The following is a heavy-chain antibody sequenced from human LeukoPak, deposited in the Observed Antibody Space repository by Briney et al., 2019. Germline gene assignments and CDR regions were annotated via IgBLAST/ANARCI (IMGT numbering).Heavy chain of an antibody. J-gene: IGHJ4*02. D-gene: IGHD7-27*01. V-gene: IGHV4-59*01. CDR2: VYYTGST. Sequence: SETLSLTCTVSGDFITAYYWSWIRQPPGKGLEWIGYVYYTGSTEYNPSLRSRVTISLEMSNHQFSLNLTSVTAAATAVYYCASNTGTVFDYWGQGALVTVSS. CDR1: GDFITAYY. CDR3: ASNTGTVFDY.